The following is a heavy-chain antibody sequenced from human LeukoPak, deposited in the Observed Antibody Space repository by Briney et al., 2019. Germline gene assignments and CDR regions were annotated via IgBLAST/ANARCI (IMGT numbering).Heavy chain of an antibody. J-gene: IGHJ4*02. Sequence: PGGSLRLSCAASGLTFSSYEMNWVRQAPGKGLEWVSYISSSGSTIYYADSVKGRFTISRDNAKNSLYLQMNSLRAEDTAVYYCARTPRFSGGSCYFDYWGQGTLVTVSS. CDR3: ARTPRFSGGSCYFDY. CDR2: ISSSGSTI. CDR1: GLTFSSYE. D-gene: IGHD2-15*01. V-gene: IGHV3-48*03.